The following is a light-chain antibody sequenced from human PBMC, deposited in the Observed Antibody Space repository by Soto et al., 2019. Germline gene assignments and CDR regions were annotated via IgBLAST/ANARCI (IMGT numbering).Light chain of an antibody. V-gene: IGKV1-39*01. CDR2: DAS. CDR1: QSISRY. J-gene: IGKJ5*01. CDR3: QQCHSIPIT. Sequence: DIQMTQSPSTLSASVGDRVTITCRASQSISRYLNWYQQIPGKAPKLLIYDASSLQSGVPSRFSGSGSGTDFTLTISSLQSEDFASYYCQQCHSIPITFGQGTRLEI.